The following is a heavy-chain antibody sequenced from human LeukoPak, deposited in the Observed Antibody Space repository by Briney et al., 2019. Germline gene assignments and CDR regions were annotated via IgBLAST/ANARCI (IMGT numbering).Heavy chain of an antibody. D-gene: IGHD5-12*01. Sequence: GGSLRLSCAASGFTFSSYGMHWVRQAPDKGLEWVAVIWYDGSNKYYADSVKGRFTISRDNSKNTLYLQMYSLRAEDTAVYYCAKAYSGYDLGIGYWGQGTLVTVSS. CDR1: GFTFSSYG. CDR2: IWYDGSNK. CDR3: AKAYSGYDLGIGY. J-gene: IGHJ4*02. V-gene: IGHV3-33*06.